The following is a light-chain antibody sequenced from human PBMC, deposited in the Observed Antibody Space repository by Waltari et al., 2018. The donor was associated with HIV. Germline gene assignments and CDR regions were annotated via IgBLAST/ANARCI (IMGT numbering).Light chain of an antibody. Sequence: DIQMTQSPSSLSASIGDRVIITCRASQGVSKYLAWYQQKQGKPPKLLIYAASTLQSGVPSRFSGSGSGTEFTHSISSLQPEDVATYYCQKYNSVPLTFGGGTKVEI. CDR2: AAS. J-gene: IGKJ4*01. V-gene: IGKV1-27*01. CDR3: QKYNSVPLT. CDR1: QGVSKY.